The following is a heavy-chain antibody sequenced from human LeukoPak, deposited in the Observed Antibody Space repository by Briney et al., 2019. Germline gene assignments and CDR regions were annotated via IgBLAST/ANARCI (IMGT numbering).Heavy chain of an antibody. CDR3: ARGRVSSSTWYSTYYYFFYMDF. V-gene: IGHV4-34*01. CDR2: INHSGSA. D-gene: IGHD4-11*01. Sequence: SETLSLTCAVYGGSFSDYYWSWIRQPPGKGLEWIGEINHSGSANYNPSLKSRVIISVDTSKNQFSLKLSSVTAADTAVYFCARGRVSSSTWYSTYYYFFYMDFWGKGTTVTVSS. J-gene: IGHJ6*03. CDR1: GGSFSDYY.